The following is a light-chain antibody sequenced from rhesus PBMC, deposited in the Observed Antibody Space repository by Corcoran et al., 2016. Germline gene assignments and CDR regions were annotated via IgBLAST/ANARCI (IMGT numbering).Light chain of an antibody. CDR2: TAS. J-gene: IGKJ4*01. CDR3: QHNYGTPLT. V-gene: IGKV1-74*01. Sequence: DIQMTQSPSSLSASVGDRVTITCRTSENVNNYLNWYQQKPGKAPKLLIYTASTLQSVVPSRFSRSGSGTDYTFTISSLHSEDVSTYYCQHNYGTPLTFGGGTKVEIK. CDR1: ENVNNY.